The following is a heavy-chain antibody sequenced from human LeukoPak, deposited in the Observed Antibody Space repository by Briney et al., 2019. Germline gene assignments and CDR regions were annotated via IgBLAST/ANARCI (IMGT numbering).Heavy chain of an antibody. CDR3: VKDMGFDLLKDAFHV. Sequence: PGGSLRLSCVGSGFSLEDYAMHWVRQVPGKGLEWVSSISWDSGNQAYTDSVKGRFTISRDNGKNSLYLQMNSLRPEDTAFYYCVKDMGFDLLKDAFHVWGQGILVTVSS. D-gene: IGHD3-9*01. CDR1: GFSLEDYA. J-gene: IGHJ3*01. CDR2: ISWDSGNQ. V-gene: IGHV3-9*01.